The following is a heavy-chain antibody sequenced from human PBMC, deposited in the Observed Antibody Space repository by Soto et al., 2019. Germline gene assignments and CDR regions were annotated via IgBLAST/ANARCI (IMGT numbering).Heavy chain of an antibody. J-gene: IGHJ6*04. CDR3: AIQVRGVIGAMVV. CDR1: GGSFSGYY. CDR2: INHSGST. D-gene: IGHD3-10*01. V-gene: IGHV4-34*01. Sequence: PSETLSLTCAVYGGSFSGYYWSWIRQPPGKGLEWIGEINHSGSTNYNPSLKSRVTISVDTSKNQFSLKLSSVTAADTSVYYCAIQVRGVIGAMVVSGKGITVTVSS.